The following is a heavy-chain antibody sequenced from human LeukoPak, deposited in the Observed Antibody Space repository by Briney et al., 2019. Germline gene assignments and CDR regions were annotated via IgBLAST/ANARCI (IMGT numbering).Heavy chain of an antibody. V-gene: IGHV3-53*01. J-gene: IGHJ4*02. CDR1: GFTFSSYA. Sequence: GGSLRLSCAASGFTFSSYAMHWVRQAPGKGLEWVSVIYSGGSTYYADSVKGRFTISRDSSKNTLYLQMNSLRAEDTAVYYCARDLGYCSGGSCSTYWGQGTLVTVSS. CDR3: ARDLGYCSGGSCSTY. CDR2: IYSGGST. D-gene: IGHD2-15*01.